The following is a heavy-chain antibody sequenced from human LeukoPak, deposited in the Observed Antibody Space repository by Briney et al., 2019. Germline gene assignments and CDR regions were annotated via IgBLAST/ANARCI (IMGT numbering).Heavy chain of an antibody. D-gene: IGHD2-21*02. Sequence: PGGSLRLSCAASGFTFSSYEMNWVRQAPGKGLEWVSYISSSGSTIYYADSVKGRFTISRDNAKNSLYLKMNSLRAEDTAVYYCVVTAITAGYFDYWGQGTLVTVSS. CDR3: VVTAITAGYFDY. V-gene: IGHV3-48*03. J-gene: IGHJ4*02. CDR1: GFTFSSYE. CDR2: ISSSGSTI.